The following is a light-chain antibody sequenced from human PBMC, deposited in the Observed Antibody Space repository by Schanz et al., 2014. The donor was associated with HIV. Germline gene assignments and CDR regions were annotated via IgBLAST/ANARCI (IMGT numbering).Light chain of an antibody. CDR3: SSYTTNRTMA. J-gene: IGLJ2*01. V-gene: IGLV2-14*01. CDR1: SSDVGGYNY. CDR2: DVS. Sequence: SVLTQPASVSGSPGQSITISCTGTSSDVGGYNYLSWYQQHPRKVPKLMIYDVSNRASGVSNRFSGSKSGNTASLTISGLQADDEGDYYCSSYTTNRTMAFGGGTKLTVL.